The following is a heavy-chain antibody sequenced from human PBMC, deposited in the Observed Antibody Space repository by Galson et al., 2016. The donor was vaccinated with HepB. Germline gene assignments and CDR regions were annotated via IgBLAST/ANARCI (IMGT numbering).Heavy chain of an antibody. V-gene: IGHV3-7*01. J-gene: IGHJ3*02. D-gene: IGHD2-15*01. Sequence: SLRLSCAASGLTFSSYWMSWVRQAPGKGLEWVAHIKEDGSEKYYVDSVKGRFTISRDNAKNSLYLQINSLRAEDTAVYYCAKHCSGGSCYDSSPHRPFDIWGQGTMVTVSS. CDR2: IKEDGSEK. CDR3: AKHCSGGSCYDSSPHRPFDI. CDR1: GLTFSSYW.